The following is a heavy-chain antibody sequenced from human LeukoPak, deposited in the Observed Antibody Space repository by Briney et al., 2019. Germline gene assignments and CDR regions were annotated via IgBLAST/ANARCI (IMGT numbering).Heavy chain of an antibody. CDR1: GFTFDDYG. CDR2: INWNGGST. Sequence: GGSLRLSCAASGFTFDDYGMSWARQAPGKGLEWVSGINWNGGSTGYADSEKGRFTISRDNAKNSLYLQMNSLRAEDTALYYCARGTLKAAATDFDYWGQGTLVTVSS. CDR3: ARGTLKAAATDFDY. J-gene: IGHJ4*02. D-gene: IGHD6-13*01. V-gene: IGHV3-20*04.